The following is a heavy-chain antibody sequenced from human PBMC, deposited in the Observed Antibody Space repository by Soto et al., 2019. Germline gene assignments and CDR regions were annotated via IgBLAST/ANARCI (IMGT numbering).Heavy chain of an antibody. Sequence: PSETLSLTCTVSGGSISSYYWSWIRQPPGKGLEWIGYIYYSGSTNYNPSLKSRVTISVDTSKNQFSLKLSSVTAADTAVYYCGLGSLYGSGRGPVFDGFDYWGQGTLVTVSS. CDR1: GGSISSYY. CDR2: IYYSGST. CDR3: GLGSLYGSGRGPVFDGFDY. V-gene: IGHV4-59*01. J-gene: IGHJ4*02. D-gene: IGHD3-10*01.